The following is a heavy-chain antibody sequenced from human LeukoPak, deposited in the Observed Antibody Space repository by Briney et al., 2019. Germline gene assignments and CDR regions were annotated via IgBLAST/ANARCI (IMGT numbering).Heavy chain of an antibody. CDR2: ISYDGSNK. V-gene: IGHV3-30-3*01. CDR3: ARVIRGDIVRPLYGMDV. Sequence: PGRSLRLSCAASGFTFSSYAMHWVRQAPGKGLEWVAVISYDGSNKYYADSVKGRFTISRDNSKNTLYLQMNSLRAEDTAVYYCARVIRGDIVRPLYGMDVWGQGTTVTVSS. CDR1: GFTFSSYA. D-gene: IGHD2-15*01. J-gene: IGHJ6*02.